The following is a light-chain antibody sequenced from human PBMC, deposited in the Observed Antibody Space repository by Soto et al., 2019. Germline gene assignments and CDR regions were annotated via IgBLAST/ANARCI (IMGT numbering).Light chain of an antibody. Sequence: EIVLTQSPGTLSLSPGERATLSCRASQSVRSSFFACYQQRFGQAPRLLIYGASSRATGIPDRFSGSGSGTDFTLTISRLEPEDFAVYYCQQYGSSSWTFGQGTKVEIK. CDR1: QSVRSSF. CDR2: GAS. V-gene: IGKV3-20*01. J-gene: IGKJ1*01. CDR3: QQYGSSSWT.